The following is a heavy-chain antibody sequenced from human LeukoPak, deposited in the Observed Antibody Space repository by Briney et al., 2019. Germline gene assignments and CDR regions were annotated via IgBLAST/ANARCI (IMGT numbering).Heavy chain of an antibody. V-gene: IGHV3-23*01. CDR1: GFTFSSYA. Sequence: GGSLRLSCAASGFTFSSYAISWVRQAPGKGLEWVSAISGSGGSTYYADSVKGRFTISRDNSKNTLYLQMNSLRAEDTAVYYCAKDYYDSSGYSGIDYWGQGTLVTVSS. CDR3: AKDYYDSSGYSGIDY. D-gene: IGHD3-22*01. CDR2: ISGSGGST. J-gene: IGHJ4*02.